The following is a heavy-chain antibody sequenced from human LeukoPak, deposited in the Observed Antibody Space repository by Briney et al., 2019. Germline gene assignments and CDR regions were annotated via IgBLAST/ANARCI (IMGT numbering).Heavy chain of an antibody. J-gene: IGHJ4*02. D-gene: IGHD3-22*01. CDR3: AREGDYYDSSGYYYFDY. CDR2: IIPIFGTA. Sequence: ASVKVSCKASGGTFSSYAISWVRQAPGQGLEWMGGIIPIFGTANYAQKFQGRVTITADESTSTAYMELSSLRSEDTAVYYCAREGDYYDSSGYYYFDYWGQGTLVTVSS. CDR1: GGTFSSYA. V-gene: IGHV1-69*13.